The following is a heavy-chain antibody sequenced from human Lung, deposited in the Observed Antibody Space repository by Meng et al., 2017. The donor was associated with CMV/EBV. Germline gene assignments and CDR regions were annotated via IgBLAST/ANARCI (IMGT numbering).Heavy chain of an antibody. CDR2: INPSSGGT. CDR1: GYTFTGYY. CDR3: ARMRHSSSWTFFDY. D-gene: IGHD6-13*01. Sequence: KASGYTFTGYYMHWVRQAPGQGLEWMGWINPSSGGTNYAQKFQGRVTMTRDTSISTAYMELSRLRSDDTAVYYCARMRHSSSWTFFDYWGQGTLVTVSS. J-gene: IGHJ4*02. V-gene: IGHV1-2*02.